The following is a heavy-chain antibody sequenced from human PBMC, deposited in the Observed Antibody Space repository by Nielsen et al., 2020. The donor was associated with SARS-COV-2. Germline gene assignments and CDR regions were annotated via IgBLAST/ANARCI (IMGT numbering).Heavy chain of an antibody. Sequence: SETLSLTCAVSGGSFSTYSWSWIRQPPGKGLEWIGEINHSGGTNYNPFLESRVTISVDTSKNQFSLKLTSLTAADTAVYYCARGTSISSWYCWGQGTLVTVSS. J-gene: IGHJ4*02. V-gene: IGHV4-34*01. CDR1: GGSFSTYS. D-gene: IGHD6-13*01. CDR3: ARGTSISSWYC. CDR2: INHSGGT.